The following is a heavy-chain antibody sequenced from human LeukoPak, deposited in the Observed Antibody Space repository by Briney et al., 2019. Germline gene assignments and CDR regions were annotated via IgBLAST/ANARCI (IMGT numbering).Heavy chain of an antibody. V-gene: IGHV3-73*01. D-gene: IGHD6-19*01. Sequence: GGSLRLSCAASGFTFSGSAMHWVRQASGKGLEWVGRIRSKANSYATAYAASVKGRFTISRDDSKNTAYLQMNSLKTEDTAVYYCTTSAVAGTGDYWGQGTLVTVSS. J-gene: IGHJ4*02. CDR2: IRSKANSYAT. CDR1: GFTFSGSA. CDR3: TTSAVAGTGDY.